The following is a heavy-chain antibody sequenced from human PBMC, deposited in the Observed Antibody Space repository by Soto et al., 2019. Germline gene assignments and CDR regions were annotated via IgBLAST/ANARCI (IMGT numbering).Heavy chain of an antibody. CDR2: IFSSGST. CDR3: ARDQGVVVTADNWSDP. Sequence: SETLSLTCTVSGGSITDYSWVWIRQPAGKGLEWIGRIFSSGSTNYNPSLKGRITMSLDTSKNQFSLKLNSATATDTAVYFCARDQGVVVTADNWSDPWGQGTLVTVSS. V-gene: IGHV4-4*07. D-gene: IGHD2-21*02. CDR1: GGSITDYS. J-gene: IGHJ5*02.